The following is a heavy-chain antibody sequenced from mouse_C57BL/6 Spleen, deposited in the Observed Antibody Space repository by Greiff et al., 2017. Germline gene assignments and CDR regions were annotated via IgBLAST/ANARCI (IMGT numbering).Heavy chain of an antibody. CDR2: IYPGSGST. CDR1: GYTFTSYW. D-gene: IGHD2-4*01. V-gene: IGHV1-55*01. CDR3: APVDYDIDY. J-gene: IGHJ2*01. Sequence: QVQLQQSGAELVKPGASVKMSCKASGYTFTSYWINWVKQRPGQGLEWIGGIYPGSGSTNYNEKFKSKATLTVDTSSSTAYMQLSRLTSEYSAVYACAPVDYDIDYWGQGTTLTVSS.